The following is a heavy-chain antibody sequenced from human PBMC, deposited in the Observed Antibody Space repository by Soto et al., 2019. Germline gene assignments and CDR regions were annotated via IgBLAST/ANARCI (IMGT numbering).Heavy chain of an antibody. Sequence: GGSLRLSCAASGFTFSSYAMHWVRQAPGKGLEWVAVISYDGSNKYYADSVKGRFTISRDNSKNTPYLQMNSLRAEDTAVYYCARDGGVVITRDFDYWGEGTLVTVYS. CDR1: GFTFSSYA. CDR3: ARDGGVVITRDFDY. J-gene: IGHJ4*02. D-gene: IGHD3-22*01. CDR2: ISYDGSNK. V-gene: IGHV3-30-3*01.